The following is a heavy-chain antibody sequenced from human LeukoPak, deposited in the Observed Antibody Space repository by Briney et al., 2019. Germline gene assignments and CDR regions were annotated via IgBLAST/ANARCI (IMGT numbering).Heavy chain of an antibody. CDR2: ISAYNGNT. D-gene: IGHD3-3*01. V-gene: IGHV1-18*01. Sequence: ASVKVSCKASGYTFTSYGISWVRQAPGQGLEWMGWISAYNGNTNYAQKLQGRVTMTTDTSTSTAYMELRSLRSDDTAVYYCARDQCTYYDFWSGYYVRGFKDYYMDVWGKGTTVTVS. J-gene: IGHJ6*03. CDR3: ARDQCTYYDFWSGYYVRGFKDYYMDV. CDR1: GYTFTSYG.